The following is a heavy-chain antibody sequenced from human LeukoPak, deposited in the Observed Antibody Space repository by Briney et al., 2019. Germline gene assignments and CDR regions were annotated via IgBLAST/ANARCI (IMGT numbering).Heavy chain of an antibody. CDR3: ARVPYTYGSLPYYFDS. CDR1: GGSISSGDYY. CDR2: IYYSGST. D-gene: IGHD5-18*01. V-gene: IGHV4-30-4*01. Sequence: KASQTLSLNCTVSGGSISSGDYYWSWIRQPPKKSLEWIGYIYYSGSTYYSPSLKSRVAISVDTSNNQFSLNLSSVTAADTAVYYCARVPYTYGSLPYYFDSWGQGTLVTVSS. J-gene: IGHJ4*02.